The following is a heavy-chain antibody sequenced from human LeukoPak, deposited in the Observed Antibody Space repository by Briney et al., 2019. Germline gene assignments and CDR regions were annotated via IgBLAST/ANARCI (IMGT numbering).Heavy chain of an antibody. J-gene: IGHJ5*02. CDR1: GYTFTGYH. D-gene: IGHD2-8*01. CDR3: ARQDRVSPSFSNNWFDP. CDR2: INPNSGGT. V-gene: IGHV1-2*02. Sequence: ASVKVFYKASGYTFTGYHIHWVRQAPGQGLEWMVWINPNSGGTNYAQKFQGRVTMTRDTSITTAYMELSRLRSDDTAVYYCARQDRVSPSFSNNWFDPWGQGTLVTVSS.